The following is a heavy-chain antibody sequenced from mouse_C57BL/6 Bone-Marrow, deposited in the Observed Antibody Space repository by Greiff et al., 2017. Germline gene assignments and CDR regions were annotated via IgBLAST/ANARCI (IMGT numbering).Heavy chain of an antibody. CDR2: IDPETGGT. V-gene: IGHV1-15*01. Sequence: VQLQQSGAELVRPGASVTLSCKASGYTFTDYEMHWVKQTPVHGLEWIGAIDPETGGTAYNQKFKGKAILTADKSSSTAYMELRSLTSEDTAVYYCTTGYGSYYYAMDYWGQGTSVTVSS. CDR1: GYTFTDYE. D-gene: IGHD2-14*01. J-gene: IGHJ4*01. CDR3: TTGYGSYYYAMDY.